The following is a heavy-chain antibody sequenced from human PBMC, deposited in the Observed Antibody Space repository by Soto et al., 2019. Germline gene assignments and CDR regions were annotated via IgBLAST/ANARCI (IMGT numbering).Heavy chain of an antibody. CDR2: IYYSGST. V-gene: IGHV4-30-4*01. J-gene: IGHJ4*02. CDR1: GGSISSGDYY. Sequence: SETLSLTCTVSGGSISSGDYYWSWIRQPPGKGLEWIGYIYYSGSTYYNPSLKRRVTISVDTSKNQFSLKLSSVTAADTAVYYCARARGARYFDYWGQGTLVTVSS. D-gene: IGHD2-15*01. CDR3: ARARGARYFDY.